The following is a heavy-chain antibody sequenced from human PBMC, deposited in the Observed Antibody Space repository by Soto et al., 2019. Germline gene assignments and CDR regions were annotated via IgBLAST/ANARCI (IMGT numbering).Heavy chain of an antibody. Sequence: SETLSLTCTVSGGSISSSSYYWGWIRQPPGKGLEWIGSIYYSGSTYYNPSLKSRVTISVDTSKNQFSLKLSSVTAADTAVYYCARRVPTTVTTTAFDIWGQGTMVTVSS. D-gene: IGHD4-17*01. V-gene: IGHV4-39*01. J-gene: IGHJ3*02. CDR3: ARRVPTTVTTTAFDI. CDR1: GGSISSSSYY. CDR2: IYYSGST.